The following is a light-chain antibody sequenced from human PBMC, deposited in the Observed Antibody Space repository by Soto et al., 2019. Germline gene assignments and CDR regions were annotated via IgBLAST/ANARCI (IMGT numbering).Light chain of an antibody. CDR2: DVT. CDR3: SSYTSSYTLV. Sequence: QSALTQPASVSGSPGRSITISCTGTSSDVGAYNFVSWFQQLPGKAPKLMISDVTNRPSGVSNRFSGSKSGNTASLTISGLQAEDEADYYCSSYTSSYTLVFGGGTKLTVL. V-gene: IGLV2-14*03. CDR1: SSDVGAYNF. J-gene: IGLJ3*02.